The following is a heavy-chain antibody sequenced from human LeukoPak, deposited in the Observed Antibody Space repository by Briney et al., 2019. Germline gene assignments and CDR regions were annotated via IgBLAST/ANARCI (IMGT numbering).Heavy chain of an antibody. D-gene: IGHD2-2*01. CDR3: ARRSSWGLWIDY. CDR1: GGSINFYY. Sequence: SETLSLTCTVSGGSINFYYWSWIRQPAGKGLEWIGRIYSTGSTNYNPSLKSRVTISVDTSKNQFSLKLSSVTAADTAVYYCARRSSWGLWIDYWGQGTLVTVSS. CDR2: IYSTGST. J-gene: IGHJ4*02. V-gene: IGHV4-4*07.